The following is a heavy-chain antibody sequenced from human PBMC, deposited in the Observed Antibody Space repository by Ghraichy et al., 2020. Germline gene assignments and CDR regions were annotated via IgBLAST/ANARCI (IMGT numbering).Heavy chain of an antibody. Sequence: SVKVSCKASGGTFSSYAISWVRQAPGQGLEWMGGIIPIFGTANYAQKFQGRVTITADESTSTAYMELSSLRSEDTAVYYCARDRTYYYGSGTLGYFDYRGQGTLVTVSS. D-gene: IGHD3-10*01. J-gene: IGHJ4*02. CDR1: GGTFSSYA. CDR2: IIPIFGTA. V-gene: IGHV1-69*13. CDR3: ARDRTYYYGSGTLGYFDY.